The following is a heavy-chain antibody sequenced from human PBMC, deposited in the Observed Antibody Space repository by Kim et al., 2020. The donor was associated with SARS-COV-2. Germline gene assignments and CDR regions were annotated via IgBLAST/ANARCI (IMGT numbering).Heavy chain of an antibody. CDR2: INTDTGNP. Sequence: ASVKVSCKASGYTFTSYALIWVRQAPGHGLEWRGWINTDTGNPTYAHGFPGRFVFSLDTSISTAYVQISSIKAEDTAVYYCARAGTGYCSSGSCSFDYWGAGTLVTVSS. CDR1: GYTFTSYA. D-gene: IGHD2-15*01. V-gene: IGHV7-4-1*02. J-gene: IGHJ4*02. CDR3: ARAGTGYCSSGSCSFDY.